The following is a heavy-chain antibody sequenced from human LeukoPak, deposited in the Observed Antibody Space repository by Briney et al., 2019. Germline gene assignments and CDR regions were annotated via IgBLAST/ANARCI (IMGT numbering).Heavy chain of an antibody. CDR1: GFTFSSYS. Sequence: GGSLRLSCAASGFTFSSYSMNWVRQAPGKGLEWVSYISSSSSTIYYADSVKGRFTISRDNAKNSLYLQMNSLRAEDTAVYYCARWGWFGEPPRHLYFDYWGQGTLVTVSS. CDR3: ARWGWFGEPPRHLYFDY. CDR2: ISSSSSTI. J-gene: IGHJ4*02. V-gene: IGHV3-48*01. D-gene: IGHD3-10*01.